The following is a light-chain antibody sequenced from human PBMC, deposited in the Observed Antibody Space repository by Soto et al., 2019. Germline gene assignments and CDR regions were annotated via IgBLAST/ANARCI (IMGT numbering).Light chain of an antibody. Sequence: DILLIQSPATLSASVGDRITITCRASENIFKFLAWYQQRSGSAPTLLIYAASDLEKGVPSRFSGSGSGTEFTRTIDNLQPNDSATYFCQHYHSQSITFGGGTQVDVK. J-gene: IGKJ4*01. CDR1: ENIFKF. CDR3: QHYHSQSIT. V-gene: IGKV1-5*01. CDR2: AAS.